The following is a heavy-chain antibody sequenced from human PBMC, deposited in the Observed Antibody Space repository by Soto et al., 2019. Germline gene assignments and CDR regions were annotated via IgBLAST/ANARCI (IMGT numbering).Heavy chain of an antibody. CDR2: ISYDGSNK. Sequence: QVQLVESGGGVVQPGRSLRLSCAASGFTFSSYGMHWVRQAPGKGLEWVAVISYDGSNKYYADSVKGRFTISRDNSKNTLYLQMNSLRAEDTAVYYWAKETYYYGSGSPDFDYWGQGTLVTVSS. D-gene: IGHD3-10*01. CDR3: AKETYYYGSGSPDFDY. J-gene: IGHJ4*02. V-gene: IGHV3-30*18. CDR1: GFTFSSYG.